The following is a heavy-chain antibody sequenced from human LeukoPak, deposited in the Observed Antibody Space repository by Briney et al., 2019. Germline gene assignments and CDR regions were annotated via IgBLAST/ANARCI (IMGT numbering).Heavy chain of an antibody. J-gene: IGHJ4*02. CDR2: IDEKRRT. D-gene: IGHD5-12*01. CDR3: ASGRLRPPSDFDY. Sequence: SETLSLTCAVYGSFSDHSWSWVRQPPGKGLEWIGEIDEKRRTSYSPSLTSRVTMSVDTSKNQISLRLTSVNAADTAVYYCASGRLRPPSDFDYWGQGTLVTVSS. V-gene: IGHV4-34*01. CDR1: GSFSDHS.